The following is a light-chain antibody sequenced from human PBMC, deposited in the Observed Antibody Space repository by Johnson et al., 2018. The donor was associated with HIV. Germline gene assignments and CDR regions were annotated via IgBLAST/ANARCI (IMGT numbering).Light chain of an antibody. J-gene: IGLJ1*01. V-gene: IGLV1-51*01. CDR3: ATWDSSLVAFYV. CDR1: SSNIGKNY. Sequence: QSVLTQPPSVSEAPGQKVTISCSGSSSNIGKNYVCWYQQLPGTAPKLLIYDNNKRPSGIPDRFSGSRSGTSATLGITGLQTGDEADYYCATWDSSLVAFYVFGTGTKVTVV. CDR2: DNN.